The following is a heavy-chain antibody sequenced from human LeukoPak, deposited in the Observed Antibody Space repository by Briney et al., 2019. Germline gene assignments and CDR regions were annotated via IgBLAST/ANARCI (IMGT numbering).Heavy chain of an antibody. Sequence: PSETLSLTCTVPGGSISSSSYYWGWIRQPPGKGLEWIGSIYYSGSTYYNPSLKSRVTISVDTSKNQFSLKLSSVTAADTAVYYCARHYRGRYNWFDPWGQGTLVTVSS. CDR1: GGSISSSSYY. D-gene: IGHD1-26*01. V-gene: IGHV4-39*01. CDR3: ARHYRGRYNWFDP. CDR2: IYYSGST. J-gene: IGHJ5*02.